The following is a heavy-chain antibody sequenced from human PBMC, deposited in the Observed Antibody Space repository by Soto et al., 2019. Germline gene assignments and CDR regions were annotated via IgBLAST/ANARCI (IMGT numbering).Heavy chain of an antibody. D-gene: IGHD3-9*01. J-gene: IGHJ4*02. Sequence: ASGTLSLTCAVYGGAFRGYYLGWVRQPPGKGLEWIGEINHSGSTNSTPSLKSRVTISVDTSKNQFSLKLSSVTAADTAVYYCARVGAYYDILTGYDYWGQGTLVTVSS. CDR3: ARVGAYYDILTGYDY. CDR1: GGAFRGYY. V-gene: IGHV4-34*01. CDR2: INHSGST.